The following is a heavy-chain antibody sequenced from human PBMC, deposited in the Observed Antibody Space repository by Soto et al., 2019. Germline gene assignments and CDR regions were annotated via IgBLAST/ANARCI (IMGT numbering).Heavy chain of an antibody. V-gene: IGHV1-18*01. CDR1: GYTFTSYG. D-gene: IGHD3-10*01. CDR3: ARSDPMVRGVIYYYGMDV. J-gene: IGHJ6*02. Sequence: ASVKVSCKASGYTFTSYGISWVRQAPGQGLEWMGWISAYNGNTNYAQKLQGRVTMTTDTSTSTAYMELRSLRSDDTAVYYCARSDPMVRGVIYYYGMDVWGQGTKVTVSS. CDR2: ISAYNGNT.